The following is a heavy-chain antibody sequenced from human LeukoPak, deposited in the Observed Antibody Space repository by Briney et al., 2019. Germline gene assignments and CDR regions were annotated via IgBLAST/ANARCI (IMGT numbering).Heavy chain of an antibody. J-gene: IGHJ4*02. D-gene: IGHD5-18*01. Sequence: PGGSLRLSCAASGFTFSSYGMHWVRQAPGKGLEWVAFIRYDGSNKCYADSVKGRFTISRDNSKNTLYLQMNSLRAEDTAVYYCAKDAGGYSYGLFDYWGQGTLVTVSS. CDR1: GFTFSSYG. CDR2: IRYDGSNK. V-gene: IGHV3-30*02. CDR3: AKDAGGYSYGLFDY.